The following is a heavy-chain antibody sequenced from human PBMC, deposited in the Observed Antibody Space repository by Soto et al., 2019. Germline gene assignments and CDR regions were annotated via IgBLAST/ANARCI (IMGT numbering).Heavy chain of an antibody. CDR3: ARARGDIYYDILTGSGSLYYMDV. CDR1: GYTFTSYD. CDR2: MNPNNGNT. D-gene: IGHD3-9*01. Sequence: GASVKVSCKASGYTFTSYDINWVRQATGQGLEWMGWMNPNNGNTGYAQKFQGRVTMTRNTSISTAYMELSSLRFEDTAVYYCARARGDIYYDILTGSGSLYYMDVWGKGTTVTVSS. J-gene: IGHJ6*03. V-gene: IGHV1-8*01.